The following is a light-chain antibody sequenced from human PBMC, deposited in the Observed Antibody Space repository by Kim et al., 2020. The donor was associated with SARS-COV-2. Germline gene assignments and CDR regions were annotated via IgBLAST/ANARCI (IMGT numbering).Light chain of an antibody. Sequence: GDRVTNSCQADQDITKFLRWYQQIPGKAPTLLIYDASNLERGVPLRFSGSGSERHFTLTIGSLQPEDVATYYCQQYDNVPYTFGQGTKLEI. J-gene: IGKJ2*01. CDR1: QDITKF. CDR2: DAS. V-gene: IGKV1-33*01. CDR3: QQYDNVPYT.